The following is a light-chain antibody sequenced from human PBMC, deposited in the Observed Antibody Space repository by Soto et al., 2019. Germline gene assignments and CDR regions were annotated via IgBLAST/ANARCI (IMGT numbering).Light chain of an antibody. V-gene: IGKV1-39*01. CDR3: QLSPSNIQDLT. J-gene: IGKJ4*01. CDR2: ASS. Sequence: DIQMTQSPSSLSASVGDRVTITCRASQSVSNHLNWYQQKPGKAPKLLIYASSSLQSGVPSRFSVSASGTDFTLTISSLQPEHFATCYCQLSPSNIQDLTFGGGTKVEIK. CDR1: QSVSNH.